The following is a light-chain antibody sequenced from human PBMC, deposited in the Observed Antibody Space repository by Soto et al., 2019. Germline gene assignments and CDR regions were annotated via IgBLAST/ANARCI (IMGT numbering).Light chain of an antibody. CDR1: SSDIGHYDY. Sequence: QSALTQPASVSGSPGQSITISCTGTSSDIGHYDYVSWYQQHPGKAPKLMIYHVTYRPSGVSYRFSGSKSGNTASLTISGLQAEDEADYFCTSSTTGSLYVFGTGTKLTVL. CDR2: HVT. J-gene: IGLJ1*01. CDR3: TSSTTGSLYV. V-gene: IGLV2-14*03.